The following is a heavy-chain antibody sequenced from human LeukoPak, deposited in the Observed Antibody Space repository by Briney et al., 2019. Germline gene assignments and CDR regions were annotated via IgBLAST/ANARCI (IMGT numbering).Heavy chain of an antibody. J-gene: IGHJ5*02. Sequence: GGSLRLSCAASGFTFSSYSMNWVRQAPGKGLEWISYISSSGSTINYADSVKGRFTISRDNARNSLYLQMNSLRAEDTAVYYCARDSLRFGGSETLNHWGQGTLVTVSS. CDR3: ARDSLRFGGSETLNH. CDR2: ISSSGSTI. V-gene: IGHV3-48*04. D-gene: IGHD3-10*01. CDR1: GFTFSSYS.